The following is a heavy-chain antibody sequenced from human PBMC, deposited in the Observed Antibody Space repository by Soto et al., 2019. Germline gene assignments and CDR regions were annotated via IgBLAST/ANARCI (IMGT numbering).Heavy chain of an antibody. CDR3: ARHATYYDILSGYYFDY. CDR1: GYSFTSYK. D-gene: IGHD3-9*01. V-gene: IGHV5-51*07. CDR2: IYPGDSDT. J-gene: IGHJ4*02. Sequence: LGESLKISCKGSGYSFTSYKIGWVHQMPGKGLEWMGIIYPGDSDTIYSPSFQGQVTISADKSTSTAYLQWSSLKASDTAVYYCARHATYYDILSGYYFDYWGQGTLVTVSS.